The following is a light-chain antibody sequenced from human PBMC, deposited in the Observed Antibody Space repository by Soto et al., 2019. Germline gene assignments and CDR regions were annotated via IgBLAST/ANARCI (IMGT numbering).Light chain of an antibody. V-gene: IGKV3-15*01. CDR3: QQYNYWPPGT. Sequence: EIVMTQSPATLSVTPGERATLSCRASQSVKNNLAWYQQRPGQAPRLLIYGASTRATGIPARYTGSGSGTEFTLTISSLQSEDFAIYYCQQYNYWPPGTFGRGTRLEIK. J-gene: IGKJ2*01. CDR2: GAS. CDR1: QSVKNN.